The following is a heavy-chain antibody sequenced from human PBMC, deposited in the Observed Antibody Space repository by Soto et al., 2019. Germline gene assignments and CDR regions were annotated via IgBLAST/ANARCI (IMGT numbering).Heavy chain of an antibody. CDR1: GGSISSSSYY. J-gene: IGHJ4*02. V-gene: IGHV4-39*01. CDR2: IYYSGST. D-gene: IGHD3-16*01. CDR3: ARSEIMITFGGVIPRYFAF. Sequence: SETLSLTCTVSGGSISSSSYYWGWIRQPPGKGLEWIGSIYYSGSTYYNPSLKSRVTISVDTSKNQFSLKLSSVTAADTAVYYCARSEIMITFGGVIPRYFAFWGQGTLVTVSS.